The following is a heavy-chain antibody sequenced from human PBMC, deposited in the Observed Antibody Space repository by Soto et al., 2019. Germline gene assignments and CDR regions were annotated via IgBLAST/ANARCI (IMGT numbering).Heavy chain of an antibody. V-gene: IGHV1-2*02. Sequence: ASVKVSCKACGYSFTDYYIHWVRQAPGQGLQWMGWINPTSGGTNYAQTFQGRVSMTRDTSISTVYFHLSNLRSDDTAVYYCATTTVHFAPPAYLDSWGLGTLVTVSS. J-gene: IGHJ4*02. CDR3: ATTTVHFAPPAYLDS. CDR1: GYSFTDYY. D-gene: IGHD4-17*01. CDR2: INPTSGGT.